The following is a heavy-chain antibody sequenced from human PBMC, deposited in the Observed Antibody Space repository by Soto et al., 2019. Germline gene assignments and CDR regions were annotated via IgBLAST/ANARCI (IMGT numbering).Heavy chain of an antibody. V-gene: IGHV3-48*02. CDR2: ISSSSSTI. J-gene: IGHJ6*02. D-gene: IGHD3-10*01. CDR1: GFTFSSYS. Sequence: GGSLRLSCAASGFTFSSYSMNWVRQAPGKGLEWVSYISSSSSTIYYADSVKGRFTISRDNAKNSLYLQMNSLRDEDTAVYYCASHGIQGVRGVIPYYYGMDVWGQGTTVTVSS. CDR3: ASHGIQGVRGVIPYYYGMDV.